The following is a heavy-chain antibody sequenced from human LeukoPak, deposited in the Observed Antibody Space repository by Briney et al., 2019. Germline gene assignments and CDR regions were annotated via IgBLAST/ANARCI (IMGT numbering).Heavy chain of an antibody. CDR2: INPNSGGT. V-gene: IGHV1-2*02. Sequence: ASVKVSCKASGYTFTGHYMHWVRQAPGQGLEWMGWINPNSGGTNYAQMFRGRVTMTRDTSISTAYMELGSLGSDDTAVYYCARDQSTSFSSSYHFDYWGQGTLVTVSS. J-gene: IGHJ4*02. CDR1: GYTFTGHY. D-gene: IGHD6-6*01. CDR3: ARDQSTSFSSSYHFDY.